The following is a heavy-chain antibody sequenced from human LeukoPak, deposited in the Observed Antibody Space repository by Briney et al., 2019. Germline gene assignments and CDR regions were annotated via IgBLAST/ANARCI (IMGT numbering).Heavy chain of an antibody. CDR2: IYSGGST. CDR3: ARGGYYDSAAEGAFDI. D-gene: IGHD3-22*01. J-gene: IGHJ3*02. V-gene: IGHV3-66*01. CDR1: EFSVGSNY. Sequence: PGGSLRLSCAASEFSVGSNYMTWVRQAPGKGLEWVSLIYSGGSTYYADSVKGRFTISRDNSKNTLYLQMNSLRAEDTAVYYCARGGYYDSAAEGAFDIWGQGTMVTVSS.